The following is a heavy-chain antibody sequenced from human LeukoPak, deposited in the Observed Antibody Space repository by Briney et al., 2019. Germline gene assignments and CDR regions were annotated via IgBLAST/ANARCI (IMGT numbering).Heavy chain of an antibody. V-gene: IGHV2-5*02. D-gene: IGHD6-6*01. J-gene: IGHJ3*02. Sequence: SGPTLVKPTQTLTLTCTFSGFSLHTNGVGVSWIRQPPGKALEWLALIYWDDEKHYSPSLKSRLTITKDTSKNQVVLTLTNMDPVDTGTYYCAHGDGTISSEAFDIWGQGTMVTVSS. CDR2: IYWDDEK. CDR1: GFSLHTNGVG. CDR3: AHGDGTISSEAFDI.